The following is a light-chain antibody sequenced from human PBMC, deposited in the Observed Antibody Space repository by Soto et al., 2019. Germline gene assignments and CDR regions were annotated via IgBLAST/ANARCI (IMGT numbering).Light chain of an antibody. CDR1: SSDVGGYNY. V-gene: IGLV2-8*01. J-gene: IGLJ2*01. Sequence: QSALTQPPSASGSPGQSVTNSCTGTSSDVGGYNYVSWYQQHPGKAPKLMIYDVSKRPSGVPDRFSGSKSGNTASLTVSGLQAEDEADYYCSSYAGSTVVFGGGTKLTVL. CDR3: SSYAGSTVV. CDR2: DVS.